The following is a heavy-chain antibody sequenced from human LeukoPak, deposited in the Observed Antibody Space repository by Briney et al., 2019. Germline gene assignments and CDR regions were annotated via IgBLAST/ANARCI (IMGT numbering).Heavy chain of an antibody. CDR3: ARVACSGGSCYSGWFDP. V-gene: IGHV4-4*07. Sequence: SETLSLTCTVSGGSISRYYWSWIRQPAGKGLEWIGRIYTSGSTNYNPSLKSRVTMSVDTSKNQFSLKLSSVTAADTAVYYCARVACSGGSCYSGWFDPWGQGTLVTVSS. CDR2: IYTSGST. CDR1: GGSISRYY. J-gene: IGHJ5*02. D-gene: IGHD2-15*01.